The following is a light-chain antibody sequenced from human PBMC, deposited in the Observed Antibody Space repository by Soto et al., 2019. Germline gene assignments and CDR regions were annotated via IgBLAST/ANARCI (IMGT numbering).Light chain of an antibody. CDR1: QSVSSY. CDR3: QQRSNWPRGYT. CDR2: DAS. J-gene: IGKJ2*01. V-gene: IGKV3-11*01. Sequence: EIVLTQSPATLSLSPGERATLSCRASQSVSSYLAWYQQKPGQAPRLLIYDASNRATGIPARFSGSGSGTDVTLTISSLEPEDFAVYYCQQRSNWPRGYTFGQGTKLEIK.